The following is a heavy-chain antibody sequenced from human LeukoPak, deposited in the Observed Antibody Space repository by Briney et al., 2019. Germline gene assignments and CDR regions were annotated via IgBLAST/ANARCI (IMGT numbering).Heavy chain of an antibody. D-gene: IGHD3-10*01. V-gene: IGHV4-59*01. J-gene: IGHJ6*02. CDR1: GGSISSYY. CDR2: IYYSGST. CDR3: AREGRYYGSGSYYNGYYYYGMDV. Sequence: PSETLSLTYTVSGGSISSYYWIWIREPPGKGLEWIGYIYYSGSTNYNPSLKSRVTISVDTSKNQFSLKLSSVTAADTAVYYCAREGRYYGSGSYYNGYYYYGMDVWGQGTTVTVSS.